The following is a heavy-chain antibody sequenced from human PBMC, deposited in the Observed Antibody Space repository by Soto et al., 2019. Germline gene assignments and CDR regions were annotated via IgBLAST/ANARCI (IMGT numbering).Heavy chain of an antibody. CDR3: AGDYGGNSNAFDI. J-gene: IGHJ3*02. V-gene: IGHV3-66*01. D-gene: IGHD4-17*01. CDR2: IYSGGST. Sequence: PGGSLRLSCAASGFTVSSNYMSWVRQAPGKGLEWVSVIYSGGSTYYADSVKGRSTISRDNSKNTLYLQMNSLRAEDTAVYYCAGDYGGNSNAFDIWGQGTMVTVSS. CDR1: GFTVSSNY.